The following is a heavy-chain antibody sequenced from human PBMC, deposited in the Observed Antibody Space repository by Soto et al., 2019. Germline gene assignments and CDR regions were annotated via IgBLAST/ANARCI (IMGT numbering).Heavy chain of an antibody. CDR3: ARDRVVRGVIEVYYGMDV. V-gene: IGHV3-48*02. CDR2: ISSSSSTI. Sequence: GGSLRLSCAASGFTFSSYSMNWVRQAPGKGLEWVSYISSSSSTIYYADSVKGRFTISRDNAKNSLYLQMNSLRDEDTAVYYCARDRVVRGVIEVYYGMDVWGQGTTVTVSS. J-gene: IGHJ6*02. D-gene: IGHD3-10*01. CDR1: GFTFSSYS.